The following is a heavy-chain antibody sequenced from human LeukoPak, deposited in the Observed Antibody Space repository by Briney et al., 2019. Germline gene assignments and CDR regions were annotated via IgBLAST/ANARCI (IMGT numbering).Heavy chain of an antibody. V-gene: IGHV4-39*01. CDR1: GGSISSSSYY. Sequence: SETLSLTCTVSGGSISSSSYYWGWIRQPPGKGLEWIGNIYYSGSTYYNPSLKSRVTISVDTSKNQLSLKLSSVTAADTAVYYCARLRYSSGWPTYFDYWGQGTLVTVSS. J-gene: IGHJ4*02. CDR3: ARLRYSSGWPTYFDY. CDR2: IYYSGST. D-gene: IGHD6-19*01.